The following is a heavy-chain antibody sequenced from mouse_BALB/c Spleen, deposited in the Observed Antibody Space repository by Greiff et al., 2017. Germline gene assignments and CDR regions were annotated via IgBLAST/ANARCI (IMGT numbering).Heavy chain of an antibody. CDR2: IYPGSGST. Sequence: VKLQQPGAELVKPGTSVKLSCKASGYNFTSYWINWVKLRPGQGLEWIGDIYPGSGSTNYNEKFKSKATLTVDTSSSTAYMQLSSLASEDSALYYCARGNYGSSWFAYWGQGTLVTVSA. CDR1: GYNFTSYW. D-gene: IGHD1-1*01. J-gene: IGHJ3*01. CDR3: ARGNYGSSWFAY. V-gene: IGHV1-55*01.